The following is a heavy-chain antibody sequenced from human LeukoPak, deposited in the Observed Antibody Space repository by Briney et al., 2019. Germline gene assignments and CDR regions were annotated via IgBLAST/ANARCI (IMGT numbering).Heavy chain of an antibody. J-gene: IGHJ4*01. V-gene: IGHV3-23*01. CDR2: ICGSGSNT. Sequence: PRGSLRHSSADSGFTPTNHAVSWVRQAPGKGLEWVSTICGSGSNTFYADSVKGRFTISRDNSKNTLYLQMNSLRAEDSAVYYCAKVGRFSSGWAYDYWGPGMLVTVSS. CDR3: AKVGRFSSGWAYDY. D-gene: IGHD6-19*01. CDR1: GFTPTNHA.